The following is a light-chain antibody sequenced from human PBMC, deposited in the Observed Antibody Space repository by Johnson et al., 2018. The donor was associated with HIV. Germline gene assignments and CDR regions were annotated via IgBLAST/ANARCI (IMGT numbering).Light chain of an antibody. V-gene: IGLV1-51*01. Sequence: QSVLTQPPSVSAAPRQRVTISCSGNSSNMGNNYVSWYQQVPGTAPKLLIYDNNKRPSGIPGRFSGSKSGTSATLGITGLQTGDEADYYCGTWDSSLSAYVFGTGTKV. CDR1: SSNMGNNY. CDR2: DNN. CDR3: GTWDSSLSAYV. J-gene: IGLJ1*01.